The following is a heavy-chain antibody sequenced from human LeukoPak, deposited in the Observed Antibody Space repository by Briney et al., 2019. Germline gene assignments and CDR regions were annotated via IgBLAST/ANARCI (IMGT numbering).Heavy chain of an antibody. J-gene: IGHJ5*02. CDR3: ARGNRNWFDP. CDR1: GGSISSGGYY. D-gene: IGHD2/OR15-2a*01. Sequence: PSQTLSLTCTVSGGSISSGGYYWSWIRQHPGKGLEWIGYIYYSGSTCYNPSLKSRVTISVDTSKNQFSLKLSSVTAADTAVYYCARGNRNWFDPWGQGTLVTVSS. V-gene: IGHV4-31*03. CDR2: IYYSGST.